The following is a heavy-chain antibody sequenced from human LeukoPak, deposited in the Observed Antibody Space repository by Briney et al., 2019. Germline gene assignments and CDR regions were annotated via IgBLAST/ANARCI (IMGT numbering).Heavy chain of an antibody. CDR1: GFTFRSYG. D-gene: IGHD3-10*01. Sequence: GGSLRLSCAASGFTFRSYGMHWVRQAPGKGLERVAVIWYDGSNKYYADSVKGRFTISRDNSKNTLYLQMNSLRAEDTAVYYCARDPYGSGSTSFDIWGQGTMVTVSS. CDR2: IWYDGSNK. V-gene: IGHV3-33*01. CDR3: ARDPYGSGSTSFDI. J-gene: IGHJ3*02.